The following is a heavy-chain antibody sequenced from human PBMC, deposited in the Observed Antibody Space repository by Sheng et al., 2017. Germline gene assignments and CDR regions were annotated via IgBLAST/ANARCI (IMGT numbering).Heavy chain of an antibody. CDR2: IIPIFGTA. J-gene: IGHJ6*02. V-gene: IGHV1-69*13. CDR3: ARFGIRATGFDYYYGMDV. Sequence: QVQLVQSGAEVKKPGSSVKVSCKASGGTFSSYAISWVRQAPGQGLEWMGGIIPIFGTANYAQKFQGRVTITADESTSTAYMELSSLRSEDTAVYYCARFGIRATGFDYYYGMDVWGQGTTVTVSS. D-gene: IGHD3-16*01. CDR1: GGTFSSYA.